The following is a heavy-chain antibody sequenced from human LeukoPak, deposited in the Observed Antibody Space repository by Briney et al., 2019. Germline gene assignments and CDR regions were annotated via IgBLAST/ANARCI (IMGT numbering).Heavy chain of an antibody. Sequence: SETLSLTCTVSGGSIISGTYYWSWILQPAGKGLEWIGRISTSGSTNYNPSLKSRVTMSVDTSKNQFSLMLSSVTAADTAVYFCTRDSSGYDWFYDYWGQGTLVTASS. V-gene: IGHV4-61*02. CDR2: ISTSGST. J-gene: IGHJ4*02. D-gene: IGHD5-12*01. CDR3: TRDSSGYDWFYDY. CDR1: GGSIISGTYY.